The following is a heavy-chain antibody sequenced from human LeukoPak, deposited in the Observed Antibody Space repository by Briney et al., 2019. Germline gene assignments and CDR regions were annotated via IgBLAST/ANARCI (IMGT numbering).Heavy chain of an antibody. V-gene: IGHV4-38-2*01. CDR2: IYHSGST. Sequence: SETLTLTCAVSGSSISSGYYWGWIRPPPGKGLEWIGNIYHSGSTYYNPSLKSRVTISVDTSKNQFSLKLTSVTAADTAVYYCARMPTMETFHVWGQGTMVTVSS. CDR3: ARMPTMETFHV. D-gene: IGHD3-10*01. CDR1: GSSISSGYY. J-gene: IGHJ3*01.